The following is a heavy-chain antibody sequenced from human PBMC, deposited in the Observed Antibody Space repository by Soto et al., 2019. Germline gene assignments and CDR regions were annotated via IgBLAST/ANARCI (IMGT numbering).Heavy chain of an antibody. CDR3: ARGSSGLGSYYYSGMDV. V-gene: IGHV4-39*01. CDR2: IYYSGST. Sequence: SETLSLTCTVSGGSISSSSYYWGWIRQPPGKGLEWIGSIYYSGSTYYNPSLKSRVTISVDTSKNQFSLKLSSVTAADTAVYYCARGSSGLGSYYYSGMDVWGQGTTVS. J-gene: IGHJ6*02. D-gene: IGHD6-19*01. CDR1: GGSISSSSYY.